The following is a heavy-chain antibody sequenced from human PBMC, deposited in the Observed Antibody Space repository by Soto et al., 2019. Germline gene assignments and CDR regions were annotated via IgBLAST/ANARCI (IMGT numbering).Heavy chain of an antibody. Sequence: SETLSLTCTVSGGSISSYYWSWIRQPPGKGLEWIGYIFYSGSTNRNPSLKSRATISVDTSKNQFSLKLSSVTAADTAVYYCARGIAAAGIQFQHWGQGTLVTVSS. CDR2: IFYSGST. J-gene: IGHJ1*01. V-gene: IGHV4-59*01. CDR3: ARGIAAAGIQFQH. CDR1: GGSISSYY. D-gene: IGHD6-13*01.